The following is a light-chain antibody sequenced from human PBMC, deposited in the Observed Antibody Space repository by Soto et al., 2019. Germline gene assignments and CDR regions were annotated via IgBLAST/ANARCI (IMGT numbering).Light chain of an antibody. J-gene: IGKJ1*01. CDR3: QKYDNSLA. CDR1: QSVGTSC. V-gene: IGKV3-20*01. Sequence: EIVLTQSPGSLSLSPGERATLSCRTSQSVGTSCLAWYQQKPGQAPRLLIYGASSRATGIPDRFSGSVSGTDFTLTISRLESEDFAVYYCQKYDNSLAFGQGTKVEIK. CDR2: GAS.